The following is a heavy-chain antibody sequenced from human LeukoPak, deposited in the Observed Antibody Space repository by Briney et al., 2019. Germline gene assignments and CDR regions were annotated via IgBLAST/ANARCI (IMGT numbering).Heavy chain of an antibody. CDR2: IKSKTDGGAT. J-gene: IGHJ4*02. CDR1: GFTLSNAW. D-gene: IGHD6-19*01. Sequence: GGSLRLSCAASGFTLSNAWMTWVRQAPEKGPEWVGRIKSKTDGGATDYAAPVKGGFTISRDDSKNTLYLQMNSLRTEDTAVYYCTTPGIAVAGTRGSANYWGQGTLVTVSS. CDR3: TTPGIAVAGTRGSANY. V-gene: IGHV3-15*01.